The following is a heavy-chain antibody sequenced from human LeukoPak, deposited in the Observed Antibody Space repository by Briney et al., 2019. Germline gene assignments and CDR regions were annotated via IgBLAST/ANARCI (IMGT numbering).Heavy chain of an antibody. V-gene: IGHV1-2*06. J-gene: IGHJ4*02. CDR2: INPNSGGT. CDR1: GYTFTGYY. Sequence: ASVKVSCKASGYTFTGYYMHWVRQAPGQGLEWTGRINPNSGGTNYAQKFQGRVTMTRDTSISTAYMEVSRLRFDDTAVYYCARDGDYDTDFDYWGQGTLVTVSS. D-gene: IGHD4-17*01. CDR3: ARDGDYDTDFDY.